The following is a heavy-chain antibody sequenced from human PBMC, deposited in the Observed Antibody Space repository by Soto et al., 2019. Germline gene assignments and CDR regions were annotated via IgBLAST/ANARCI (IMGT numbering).Heavy chain of an antibody. CDR2: ISGSGGTT. J-gene: IGHJ4*02. CDR1: GFTFSSYS. CDR3: AKVWSVLRFLEPFYCFDY. D-gene: IGHD3-3*01. V-gene: IGHV3-23*01. Sequence: GGSLRLSCAASGFTFSSYSMSWVRQAPGKGLEWVSAISGSGGTTYYADSVKGRFTISRDNSKNTLYLQMNSLRAEDTAVYYCAKVWSVLRFLEPFYCFDYWGQGTLVTVSS.